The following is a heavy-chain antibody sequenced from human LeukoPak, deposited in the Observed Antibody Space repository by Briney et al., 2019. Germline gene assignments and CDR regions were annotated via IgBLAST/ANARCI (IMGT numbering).Heavy chain of an antibody. CDR3: ARAGFGIAVAG. CDR2: ISYDGSNK. CDR1: GFTFSSYA. D-gene: IGHD6-19*01. J-gene: IGHJ4*02. Sequence: GGSLRLSCAASGFTFSSYAMHWVRQAPGKGLEWVAVISYDGSNKYYADSVKGRFTISRDNSKNTLYLQMNSLRAEDTAVYYCARAGFGIAVAGWGQGTLVTYSS. V-gene: IGHV3-30-3*01.